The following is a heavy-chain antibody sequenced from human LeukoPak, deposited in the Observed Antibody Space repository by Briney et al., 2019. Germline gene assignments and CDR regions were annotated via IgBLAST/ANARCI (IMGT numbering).Heavy chain of an antibody. J-gene: IGHJ6*03. CDR1: GFTFSDYR. CDR2: TSSRSTYI. Sequence: GGSLRLSCAASGFTFSDYRMNWVRQAPGKGLEWVSSTSSRSTYIYYAASVKGRFTISRDDAKSSLYLQMSSLRAEDTAVYYCATVDGDLPYYMDDWGKGTTVTVSS. V-gene: IGHV3-21*04. D-gene: IGHD4-17*01. CDR3: ATVDGDLPYYMDD.